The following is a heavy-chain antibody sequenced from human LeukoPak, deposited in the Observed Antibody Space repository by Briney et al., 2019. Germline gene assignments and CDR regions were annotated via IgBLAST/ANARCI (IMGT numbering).Heavy chain of an antibody. CDR2: IRYDGSNK. Sequence: GGSLRLSCAASGFTFSSYGMHWVRQAPGKGLERVAFIRYDGSNKYYADSVKGRFTISRDNSKNTLYLQMNSLRAEDTAVYYCAKDWSPASGRGGYFDYWGQGTLVTVSS. CDR3: AKDWSPASGRGGYFDY. CDR1: GFTFSSYG. J-gene: IGHJ4*02. V-gene: IGHV3-30*02. D-gene: IGHD6-13*01.